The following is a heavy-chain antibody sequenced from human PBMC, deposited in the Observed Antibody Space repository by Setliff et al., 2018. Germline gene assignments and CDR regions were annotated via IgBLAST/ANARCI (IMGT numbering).Heavy chain of an antibody. Sequence: ASVKVSCKASGYTFTSFFHQWVRQAPGQGLEWPGWINSNSGSTTYAQKFQGRVTMTRDTSINTVYMELKSLTSDDSAVYYCAREVPGYSGALDFWGRGTLVTVPQ. J-gene: IGHJ5*01. CDR3: AREVPGYSGALDF. V-gene: IGHV1-2*02. D-gene: IGHD5-12*01. CDR2: INSNSGST. CDR1: GYTFTSFF.